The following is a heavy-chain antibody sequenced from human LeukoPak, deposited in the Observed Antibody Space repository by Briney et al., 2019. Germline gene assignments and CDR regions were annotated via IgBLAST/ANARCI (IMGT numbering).Heavy chain of an antibody. J-gene: IGHJ4*02. CDR2: ISSSSSYI. CDR3: ARDATYYYDSSGSGDN. Sequence: PGGSLRLSCAASGFTFSSYSMNWVRQAPGKGLEWVSSISSSSSYIYYADSVKGRFTISRDNAKNSLYLQMNSLRAEDTAVYYCARDATYYYDSSGSGDNWGQGTLVTVSS. CDR1: GFTFSSYS. D-gene: IGHD3-22*01. V-gene: IGHV3-21*01.